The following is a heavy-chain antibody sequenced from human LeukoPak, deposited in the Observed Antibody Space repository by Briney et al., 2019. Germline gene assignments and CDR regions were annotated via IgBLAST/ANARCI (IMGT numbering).Heavy chain of an antibody. J-gene: IGHJ4*02. V-gene: IGHV3-48*04. CDR3: ARDLEYYYDSSGYW. Sequence: GGSLRLSCAASGFTFSSYSMNWVRQAPGKGLEWVSYISSSSSTIYYADSVKGRFTISRDNAKNSLYLQMNSLRAEDTAVYYCARDLEYYYDSSGYWWGQGTLVTVSS. D-gene: IGHD3-22*01. CDR2: ISSSSSTI. CDR1: GFTFSSYS.